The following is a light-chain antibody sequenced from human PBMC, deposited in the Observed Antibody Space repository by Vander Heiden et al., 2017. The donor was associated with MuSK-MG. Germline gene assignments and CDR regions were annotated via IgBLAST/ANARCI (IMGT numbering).Light chain of an antibody. Sequence: SYELTQPPSVSVSPGQTASITCSGDELGDKYVCWYQQKPGQSPVLVIYQDDKRPSGIPERFSGSKSGNTATLTISGTRAMDEADYSCQAWDSSTVLFGGGTKLTVL. CDR3: QAWDSSTVL. V-gene: IGLV3-1*01. CDR2: QDD. CDR1: ELGDKY. J-gene: IGLJ2*01.